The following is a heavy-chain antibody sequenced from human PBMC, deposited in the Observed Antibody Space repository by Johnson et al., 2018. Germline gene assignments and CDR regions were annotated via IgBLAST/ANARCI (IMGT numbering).Heavy chain of an antibody. Sequence: QVQLQESGPGLVKPSETLSLTCTVSGGSISSYYWSWIRQPPGKGLEWIGYIYYSGSTNYNPSLKSRVTISVDTSKNQFSLKLSSVTAADTAVYYCAIHHRAGRFLAWLLPATYYYGMAVWGQGTTVTVSS. CDR1: GGSISSYY. D-gene: IGHD3-3*01. CDR3: AIHHRAGRFLAWLLPATYYYGMAV. J-gene: IGHJ6*02. V-gene: IGHV4-59*01. CDR2: IYYSGST.